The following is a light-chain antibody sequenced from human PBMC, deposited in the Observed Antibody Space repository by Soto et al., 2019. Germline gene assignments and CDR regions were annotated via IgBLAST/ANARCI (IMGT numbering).Light chain of an antibody. CDR2: AAS. Sequence: ELEMTQSPASLSASPGETVTLSCRATQTAYKNLAWYQQKPGQPPRLLIFAASTRAPGLPARFSGSGSGPEFTLTISSLQSEDSAIYYCREYNRWPPEFIFGPGTRLEIK. V-gene: IGKV3-15*01. CDR3: REYNRWPPEFI. J-gene: IGKJ2*01. CDR1: QTAYKN.